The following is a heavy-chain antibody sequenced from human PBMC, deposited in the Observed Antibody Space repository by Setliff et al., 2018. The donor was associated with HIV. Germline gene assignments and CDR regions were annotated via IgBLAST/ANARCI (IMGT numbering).Heavy chain of an antibody. D-gene: IGHD6-13*01. J-gene: IGHJ3*01. CDR2: IYTSGRGSD. CDR3: ARDQGYSTSFALDV. CDR1: GASITRGTHY. Sequence: PSETLSLTCTVSGASITRGTHYCNWIRQPAGKGLQWIGRIYTSGRGSDTYNPSLKSRATISVDTSKNQFSLKLNSVTAADTAVYYCARDQGYSTSFALDVWGPGTMVTVSS. V-gene: IGHV4-61*02.